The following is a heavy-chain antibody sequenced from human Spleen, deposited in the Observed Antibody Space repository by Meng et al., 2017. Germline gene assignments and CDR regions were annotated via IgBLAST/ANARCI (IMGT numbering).Heavy chain of an antibody. V-gene: IGHV1-2*02. Sequence: ASVKVSCKASGYSFTGYYMHWVRQAPGQGLEWMGWINPNSGGTNYVEKFQGRVTMTRDTSISTGYMELSSLRSDDTAVYYCSILYDSGDSYRHYWGQGTMVTVSS. CDR1: GYSFTGYY. CDR3: SILYDSGDSYRHY. CDR2: INPNSGGT. D-gene: IGHD3-10*01. J-gene: IGHJ4*02.